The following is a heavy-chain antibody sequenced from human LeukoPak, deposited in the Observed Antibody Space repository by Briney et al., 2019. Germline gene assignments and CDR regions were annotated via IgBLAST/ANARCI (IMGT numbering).Heavy chain of an antibody. D-gene: IGHD1-26*01. V-gene: IGHV4-39*01. J-gene: IGHJ6*03. CDR2: IYYSGST. CDR3: ARAYSGNYGRYYYYYMDV. CDR1: GGSITGSSYY. Sequence: SETLSLTCTVSGGSITGSSYYWGRIRQPPGKGLEWIGSIYYSGSTYQNPSLKSRVTISVDKSENQFSLKLNSVTAADTAVYYCARAYSGNYGRYYYYYMDVWGKGTTVTVSS.